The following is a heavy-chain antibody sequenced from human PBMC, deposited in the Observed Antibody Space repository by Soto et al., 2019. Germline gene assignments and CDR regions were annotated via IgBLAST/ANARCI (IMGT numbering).Heavy chain of an antibody. Sequence: TLSLTCTVSGGSITSSGYYWGWIRQPPGKGLEWIGSIYYSGSTYYNPSLKSRVTMSVGTSKNQFSLKLNSVTAADTAVYYCAGPAAASYYYFAMDVWGQGTTVTVSS. CDR3: AGPAAASYYYFAMDV. CDR1: GGSITSSGYY. J-gene: IGHJ6*02. D-gene: IGHD6-25*01. CDR2: IYYSGST. V-gene: IGHV4-39*01.